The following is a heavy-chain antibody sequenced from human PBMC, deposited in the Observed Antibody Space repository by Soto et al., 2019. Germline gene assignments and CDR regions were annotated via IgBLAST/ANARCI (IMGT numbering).Heavy chain of an antibody. CDR2: IYHSGST. D-gene: IGHD2-2*01. CDR1: GGSISSGGYS. J-gene: IGHJ5*02. CDR3: ARGTYCSSTSCYRDWLDP. Sequence: SLSLTCAVSGGSISSGGYSWSWIRQPPGKGLEWIGYIYHSGSTYYNPSLKSRVTISVDRSKNQFSLKLSSVTAADTAVYYCARGTYCSSTSCYRDWLDPCGQGPLVTVYS. V-gene: IGHV4-30-2*01.